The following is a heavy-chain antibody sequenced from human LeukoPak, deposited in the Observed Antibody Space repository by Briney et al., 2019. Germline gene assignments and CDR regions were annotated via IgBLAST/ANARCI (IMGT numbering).Heavy chain of an antibody. CDR2: INPNSGGT. J-gene: IGHJ5*02. D-gene: IGHD2/OR15-2a*01. CDR1: GYSFSDFY. V-gene: IGHV1-2*02. CDR3: ARPLGSLKEYWWFDP. Sequence: ASVKVSCTASGYSFSDFYIHWLRQAPGQGLEWLGWINPNSGGTNFAQYFQGRVTMTRDTSTSTVYMELSSLRSDDTAVYSCARPLGSLKEYWWFDPWGQGTLVTVSS.